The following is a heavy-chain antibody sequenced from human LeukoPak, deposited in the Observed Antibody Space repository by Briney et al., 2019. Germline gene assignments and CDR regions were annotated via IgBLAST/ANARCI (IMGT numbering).Heavy chain of an antibody. CDR3: ARAPGRYSSSWYDLDY. V-gene: IGHV3-30*04. J-gene: IGHJ4*02. D-gene: IGHD6-13*01. CDR1: GFTFSSYA. CDR2: ISYGGSNK. Sequence: GGSLRLSCAASGFTFSSYAMHWVRQAPGKGLEWVAVISYGGSNKYYADSVKGRFTISRDNSKNTLYLQMNSLRAEDTAVYYCARAPGRYSSSWYDLDYWGQGTLVTVSS.